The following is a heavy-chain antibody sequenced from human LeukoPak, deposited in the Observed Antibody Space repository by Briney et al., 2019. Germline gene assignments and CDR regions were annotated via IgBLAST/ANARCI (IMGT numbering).Heavy chain of an antibody. J-gene: IGHJ3*02. CDR1: GGSFSGSY. CDR2: INHSGST. D-gene: IGHD6-6*01. CDR3: ARGGWVLVGAFDI. V-gene: IGHV4-34*01. Sequence: TSETLSLTCAVYGGSFSGSYWSWIRQSPGKVLEWIGEINHSGSTNYNPSLKSRVTISKDTSKNQFSLKLSSVNAAGTAEYYCARGGWVLVGAFDIWGQGTMVTVSS.